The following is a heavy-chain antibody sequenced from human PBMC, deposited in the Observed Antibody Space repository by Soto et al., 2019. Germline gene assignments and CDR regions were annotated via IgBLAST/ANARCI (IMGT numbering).Heavy chain of an antibody. V-gene: IGHV3-72*01. Sequence: EVQLVESGGGLVQPRGSLRLSCAASGFTFSDHYMDWVRQAPGKGLEWVGRTRNKANSYTTEYAASVKGRFTISRDDSKNSLYLQMNSLKTEDTAVYYCDSFDGTDVWGQGTTVTVSS. J-gene: IGHJ6*02. CDR2: TRNKANSYTT. CDR1: GFTFSDHY. CDR3: DSFDGTDV.